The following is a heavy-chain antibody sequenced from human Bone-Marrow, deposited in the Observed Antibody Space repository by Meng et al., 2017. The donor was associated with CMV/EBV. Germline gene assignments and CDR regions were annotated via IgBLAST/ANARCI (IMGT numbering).Heavy chain of an antibody. CDR1: GCTFSSYW. D-gene: IGHD4-17*01. CDR2: IKQDGSEK. Sequence: SLRLCCAASGCTFSSYWMSWVRQAPGKGLEWVANIKQDGSEKYYVDSVKGRFTISRDNAKNSLYLQMNSLRAEDTAVYYCARDSTVSYWGQGTLVTVSS. CDR3: ARDSTVSY. J-gene: IGHJ4*02. V-gene: IGHV3-7*01.